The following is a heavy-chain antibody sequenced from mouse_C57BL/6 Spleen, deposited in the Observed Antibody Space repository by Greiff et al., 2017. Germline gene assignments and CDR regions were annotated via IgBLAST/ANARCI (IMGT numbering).Heavy chain of an antibody. D-gene: IGHD1-1*01. V-gene: IGHV1-5*01. J-gene: IGHJ2*01. CDR1: GYTFTSYW. CDR3: TGITTVGAN. Sequence: VQLQQSGTVLARPGASVKMSCKTSGYTFTSYWMHWVKQRPGQGLEWIGAIYPGNSDTSSNQKFKGKANLSAVTSASTADMELSGLTKEDSAVYYCTGITTVGANGGQGTTRTVSS. CDR2: IYPGNSDT.